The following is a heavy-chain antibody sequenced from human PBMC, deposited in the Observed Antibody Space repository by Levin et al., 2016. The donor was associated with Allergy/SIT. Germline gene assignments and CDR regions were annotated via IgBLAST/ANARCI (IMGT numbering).Heavy chain of an antibody. CDR2: IKDVVGNT. V-gene: IGHV3-23*01. J-gene: IGHJ4*02. Sequence: GESLKISCTASGFTFGDYAMSWVRQPPGKGLEWVAVIKDVVGNTYYADSVKGRFTISRDNSQNILYLQVNRLRADDTALYYCAKGHRKQLVPFDYWGQGTLLAVSS. D-gene: IGHD6-13*01. CDR1: GFTFGDYA. CDR3: AKGHRKQLVPFDY.